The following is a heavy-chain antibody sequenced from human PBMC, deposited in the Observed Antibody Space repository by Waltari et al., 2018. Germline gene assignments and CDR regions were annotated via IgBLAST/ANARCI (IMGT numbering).Heavy chain of an antibody. CDR3: ARDQWFAFDI. V-gene: IGHV3-7*01. CDR2: IMTDGSEE. CDR1: GFTLSRYW. Sequence: EVKLVESGGGLVQPGGSLRPSCPASGFTLSRYWISWVRRAPGKGPEWVANIMTDGSEEYYVDSVRGRFTISRDNAKNSLYLQMNSLRPEDTAVYYCARDQWFAFDIWGHGTMVTVSS. D-gene: IGHD3-22*01. J-gene: IGHJ3*02.